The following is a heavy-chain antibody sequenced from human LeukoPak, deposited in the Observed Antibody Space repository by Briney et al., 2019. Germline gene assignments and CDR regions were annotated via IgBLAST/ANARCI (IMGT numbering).Heavy chain of an antibody. Sequence: PSETLSLTCTVSGGSISSSNWWSWVRQPPGKGPEWIGEIYHSGSTNYNPSLKSRVTISVDKSKNQFSLKLSSVTAADTAVYYCATLGALGAIDYWGQGTLVTVSS. CDR2: IYHSGST. V-gene: IGHV4-4*02. D-gene: IGHD1-26*01. J-gene: IGHJ4*02. CDR3: ATLGALGAIDY. CDR1: GGSISSSNW.